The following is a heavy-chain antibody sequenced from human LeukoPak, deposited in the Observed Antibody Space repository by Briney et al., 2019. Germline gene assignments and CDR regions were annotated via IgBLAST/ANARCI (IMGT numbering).Heavy chain of an antibody. CDR3: ARDRRDIVVVPARGYYYYYYMDV. CDR1: GFTFSSYW. D-gene: IGHD2-2*01. Sequence: GGSLRLSCAASGFTFSSYWMLWVRQAPGGGLVWVSRINRDGSSTSYADSVKGRFAISRDNAKNTLYLQMNSLRAEDTAVYYCARDRRDIVVVPARGYYYYYYMDVWGKGTTVTISS. CDR2: INRDGSST. V-gene: IGHV3-74*01. J-gene: IGHJ6*03.